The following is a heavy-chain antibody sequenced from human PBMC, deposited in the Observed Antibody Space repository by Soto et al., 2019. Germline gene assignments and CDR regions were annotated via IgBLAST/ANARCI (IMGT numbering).Heavy chain of an antibody. CDR1: GYTFTGYY. CDR3: ARETPRATGYYSKDYYYYGMDV. V-gene: IGHV1-2*02. J-gene: IGHJ6*02. Sequence: GASVKVSCKASGYTFTGYYMHWVRQAPGQGLEWMGWINPNSGGTNYAQKFQGRVTMTRDTSISTAYMELSRLRSDDTAVYYCARETPRATGYYSKDYYYYGMDVWGQGTTVTVSS. CDR2: INPNSGGT. D-gene: IGHD3-9*01.